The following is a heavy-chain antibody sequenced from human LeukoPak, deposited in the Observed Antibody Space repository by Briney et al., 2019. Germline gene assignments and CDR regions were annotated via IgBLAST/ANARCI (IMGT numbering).Heavy chain of an antibody. CDR2: MRDTVNT. CDR1: DVSISSHY. CDR3: ATIKRRNIYGYFDF. Sequence: SETLSLTCSVSDVSISSHYWSWLRQPPGKGLEWIAYMRDTVNTKDNPSFKSRRTLSADTSKNQFSLRLSSVTAADSAVYYCATIKRRNIYGYFDFWGQGILVTVSS. J-gene: IGHJ4*02. V-gene: IGHV4-59*11. D-gene: IGHD5-18*01.